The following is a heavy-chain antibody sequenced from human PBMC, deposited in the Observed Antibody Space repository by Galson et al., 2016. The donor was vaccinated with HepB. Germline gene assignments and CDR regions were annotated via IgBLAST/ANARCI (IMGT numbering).Heavy chain of an antibody. CDR1: GGSISSDGYY. Sequence: LSLTCSVSGGSISSDGYYWSWLRQHPGKGLECIGYIYYSGTTYYNPSLKSRVSISVDTSKNQFSLRLRSVTAADTAVYYCATSPKPMGYAGRLGWFDPWGQGTLVTVSS. CDR3: ATSPKPMGYAGRLGWFDP. V-gene: IGHV4-31*03. CDR2: IYYSGTT. D-gene: IGHD5-18*01. J-gene: IGHJ5*02.